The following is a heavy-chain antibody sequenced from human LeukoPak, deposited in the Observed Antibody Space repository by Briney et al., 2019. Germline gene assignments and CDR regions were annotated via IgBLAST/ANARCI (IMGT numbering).Heavy chain of an antibody. J-gene: IGHJ4*02. CDR2: ISWNSGSI. V-gene: IGHV3-9*01. D-gene: IGHD5-12*01. Sequence: GGSLRLSCAGSGFIFNNYAMHWVRQPPGKGLEWVSGISWNSGSIDYADSVKGRFTISRDNAKNSLYLQMNSLRAEDTAVYYCARDETPTNGYDSYDFWGQGTLVTVST. CDR1: GFIFNNYA. CDR3: ARDETPTNGYDSYDF.